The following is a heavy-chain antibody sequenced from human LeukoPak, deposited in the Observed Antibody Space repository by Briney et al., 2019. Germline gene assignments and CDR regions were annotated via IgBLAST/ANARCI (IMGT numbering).Heavy chain of an antibody. V-gene: IGHV3-43*01. D-gene: IGHD6-19*01. CDR3: AKDKGLVGSFFDY. Sequence: PGGSLRLSCAASGFTFDDYTMHWVRQAPGKGLEWVSLISWDGGSTYYADSVKGRFTISRDNSKNSLYLQINSLRTEDTALYYCAKDKGLVGSFFDYWGQGTLVTVSS. CDR1: GFTFDDYT. CDR2: ISWDGGST. J-gene: IGHJ4*02.